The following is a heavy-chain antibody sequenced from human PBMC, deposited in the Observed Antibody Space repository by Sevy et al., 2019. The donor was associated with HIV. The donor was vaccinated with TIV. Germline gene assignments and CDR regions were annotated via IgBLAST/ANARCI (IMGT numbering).Heavy chain of an antibody. V-gene: IGHV3-48*02. D-gene: IGHD5-12*01. CDR2: ISSSSSTI. CDR1: GFTFSSYS. CDR3: ARDWGYDLPLPYYFDY. J-gene: IGHJ4*02. Sequence: GGSLRLSCAASGFTFSSYSMNWVRQAPGKGLEWVSYISSSSSTIYYADSVKGRLTISRDNGKNSLYLQMNSLRDEDTAEYYCARDWGYDLPLPYYFDYWGQGTLVTVSS.